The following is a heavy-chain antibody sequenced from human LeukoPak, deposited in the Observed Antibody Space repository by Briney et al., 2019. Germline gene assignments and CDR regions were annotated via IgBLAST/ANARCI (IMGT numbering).Heavy chain of an antibody. D-gene: IGHD6-19*01. CDR2: MNPNSGNT. J-gene: IGHJ1*01. V-gene: IGHV1-8*02. Sequence: ASVKVSCKASGYTFTSYGIRWVRQAPGQGLEWMGWMNPNSGNTGYAQKFQGRVTMTRNTSISTAYMELSSLRSEDTAVYYCARVGGVAGPPTAEYFQHWGQGTLVTVSS. CDR3: ARVGGVAGPPTAEYFQH. CDR1: GYTFTSYG.